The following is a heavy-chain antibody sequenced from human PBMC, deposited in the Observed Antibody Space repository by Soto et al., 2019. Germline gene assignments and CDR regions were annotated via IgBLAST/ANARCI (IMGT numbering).Heavy chain of an antibody. Sequence: EVPVVESGGGLVQPGGSLRLSCAASGFTVSSDYMSWVRQAPGKGLEWVSVIYSGGSTYYADSVKGRFTISRDNSKNTLYLQMNSLRAEDTAVYYCARDPGDRNGVSVWGQGTTVTVSS. V-gene: IGHV3-66*01. J-gene: IGHJ6*02. D-gene: IGHD1-26*01. CDR2: IYSGGST. CDR1: GFTVSSDY. CDR3: ARDPGDRNGVSV.